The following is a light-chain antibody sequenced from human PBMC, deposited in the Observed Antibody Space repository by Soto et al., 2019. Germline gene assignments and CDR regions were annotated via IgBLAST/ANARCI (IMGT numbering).Light chain of an antibody. Sequence: DSEMTRSPASMSAAVGDRVTITCRASQSISSYLNWYQQKPGKAPKLLIYAASSLQSGVPSRFSGSGCGTDFTITISSLQPEAVATYCCQQSYSNPTFGQGTRLEIK. V-gene: IGKV1-39*01. CDR2: AAS. CDR1: QSISSY. CDR3: QQSYSNPT. J-gene: IGKJ5*01.